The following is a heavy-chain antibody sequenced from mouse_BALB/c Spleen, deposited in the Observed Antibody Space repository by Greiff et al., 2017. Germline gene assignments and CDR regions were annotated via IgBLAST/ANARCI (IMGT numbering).Heavy chain of an antibody. J-gene: IGHJ2*01. Sequence: VHVKQSGPELEKPGASVKISCKASGYSFTGYNMNWVKQSNGKSLEWIGNIDPYYGGTSYNQKFKGKATLTVDKSSSTAYMQLKSLTSEDSAVYYCARGYYGSSPYYFDYWGQGTTLTVSS. D-gene: IGHD1-1*01. CDR2: IDPYYGGT. CDR1: GYSFTGYN. CDR3: ARGYYGSSPYYFDY. V-gene: IGHV1-39*01.